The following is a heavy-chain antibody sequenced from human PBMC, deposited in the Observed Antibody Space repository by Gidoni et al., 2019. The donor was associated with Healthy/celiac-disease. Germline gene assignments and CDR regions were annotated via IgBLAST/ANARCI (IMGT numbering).Heavy chain of an antibody. Sequence: QVQLQQSGAGLLKPSETLSLTCAVYGGSFSGYYWSWIRQPPGKGLEWIGEINHSGSTNYNPSLKSRVTISVDTSKNQFSLKLSSVTAADTAVYYCARAKLWFAAFDIWGQGTMVTVSS. J-gene: IGHJ3*02. CDR1: GGSFSGYY. CDR2: INHSGST. CDR3: ARAKLWFAAFDI. D-gene: IGHD3-10*01. V-gene: IGHV4-34*01.